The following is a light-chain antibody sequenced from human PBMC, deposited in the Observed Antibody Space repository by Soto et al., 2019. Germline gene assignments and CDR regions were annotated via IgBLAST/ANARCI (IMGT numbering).Light chain of an antibody. CDR1: QSVSNY. CDR3: QQRGSWPQYT. Sequence: ENVLTQSPATLSLSPGERATLSCRASQSVSNYLAWNQQKPGQAPRLLIYDTTNRATGIPARFSGSGSGTDFTLTISGLEPEDFAVYYCQQRGSWPQYTFGGGTKVEIK. CDR2: DTT. V-gene: IGKV3-11*01. J-gene: IGKJ4*01.